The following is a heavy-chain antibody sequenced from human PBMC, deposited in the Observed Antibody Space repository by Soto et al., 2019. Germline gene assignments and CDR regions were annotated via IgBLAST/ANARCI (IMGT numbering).Heavy chain of an antibody. CDR3: AREYTAWPLAYGLDV. D-gene: IGHD2-2*02. V-gene: IGHV3-21*01. J-gene: IGHJ6*02. Sequence: GGSLRLSCVGSGFTFSTYSINWVRRAPGKGLEWVSSIGSRTDIYYADSVKGRFTISRDNAKNSVSLQMNSLRAEDTAVYYCAREYTAWPLAYGLDVWGQGTTVTVSS. CDR2: IGSRTDI. CDR1: GFTFSTYS.